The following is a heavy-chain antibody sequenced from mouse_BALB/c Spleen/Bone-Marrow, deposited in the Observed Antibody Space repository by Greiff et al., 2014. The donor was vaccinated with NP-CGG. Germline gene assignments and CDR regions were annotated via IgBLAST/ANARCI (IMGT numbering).Heavy chain of an antibody. Sequence: VQLQQPGAELVKPGASVKLSCTASGFNIKDTYMHWVKQRPEQGLEWIGRIDPANGNTKYDPKFQGKATITADTSSNTAYLQLSSLTSEDTAVYYCAAYYYVSSQFAYWGQGTLVTVSA. CDR3: AAYYYVSSQFAY. D-gene: IGHD1-1*01. CDR1: GFNIKDTY. CDR2: IDPANGNT. J-gene: IGHJ3*01. V-gene: IGHV14-3*02.